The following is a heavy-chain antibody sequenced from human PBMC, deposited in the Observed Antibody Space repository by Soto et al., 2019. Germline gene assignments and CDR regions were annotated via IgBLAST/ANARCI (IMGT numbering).Heavy chain of an antibody. V-gene: IGHV3-23*01. CDR3: AKDTSSSPYYMDV. CDR1: GFTFSNFA. CDR2: ITGSTGTT. D-gene: IGHD2-2*01. Sequence: EVQILESGGGSVQPGGSLRLSCAASGFTFSNFAMSWVRHAPGKGLEWVSEITGSTGTTYYADSVSGRFIISRDNSKNPLHLQMNSLRAEDTAVYYCAKDTSSSPYYMDVWGKGTTVTVSS. J-gene: IGHJ6*03.